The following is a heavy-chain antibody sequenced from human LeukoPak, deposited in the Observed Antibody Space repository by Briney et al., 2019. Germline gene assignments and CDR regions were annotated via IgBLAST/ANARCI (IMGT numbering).Heavy chain of an antibody. CDR2: IFYDGSTA. CDR3: ARDPRGPTGYDNSARDTFDY. CDR1: GFTFSTYA. V-gene: IGHV3-30*04. Sequence: GGSLRLSCAASGFTFSTYAMHWVRQAPGKGLEGVAVIFYDGSTAYYADSVKGRFTISRDNSKNTLYLQMNSLRAEDTAVYYCARDPRGPTGYDNSARDTFDYWSQGTLVTVSS. D-gene: IGHD3-22*01. J-gene: IGHJ4*02.